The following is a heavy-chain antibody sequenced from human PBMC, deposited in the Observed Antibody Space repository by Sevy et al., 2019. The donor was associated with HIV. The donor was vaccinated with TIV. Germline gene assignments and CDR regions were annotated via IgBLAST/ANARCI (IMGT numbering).Heavy chain of an antibody. D-gene: IGHD5-12*01. CDR3: SAGDGYNYGFDY. CDR2: IKSIPDGGTT. CDR1: GFIFRNAW. V-gene: IGHV3-15*07. Sequence: GGSLRLSCVGSGFIFRNAWMNWVRQAPGKGLEWDGRIKSIPDGGTTDNAAPVQGRFTFSRDDSKNTLYLQMNSLKTEDTAVYYCSAGDGYNYGFDYWGQGTLVTVSS. J-gene: IGHJ4*02.